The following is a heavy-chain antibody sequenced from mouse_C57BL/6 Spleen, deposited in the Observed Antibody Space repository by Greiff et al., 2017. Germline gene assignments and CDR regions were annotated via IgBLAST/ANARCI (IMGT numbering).Heavy chain of an antibody. CDR3: TRNSNDGDPDYFDY. D-gene: IGHD2-12*01. CDR2: LDPETGGT. Sequence: QVQLQQSGAELVRPGASVTLSCKASGYTFTDYEMHWVKQTPVHGLEWIGALDPETGGTAYNQKFKGKAILTADKSSSTAYMGLRSLTSEDSAVYYCTRNSNDGDPDYFDYWGQGTTLTVSS. CDR1: GYTFTDYE. V-gene: IGHV1-15*01. J-gene: IGHJ2*01.